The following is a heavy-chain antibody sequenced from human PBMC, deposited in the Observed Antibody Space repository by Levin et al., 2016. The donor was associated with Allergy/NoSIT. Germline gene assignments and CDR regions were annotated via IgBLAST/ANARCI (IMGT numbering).Heavy chain of an antibody. V-gene: IGHV4-31*03. J-gene: IGHJ4*02. D-gene: IGHD3-16*01. CDR1: GGSISSGGYY. CDR2: IYYSGST. CDR3: ASSGAGGGYYFDY. Sequence: SETLSLTCTVSGGSISSGGYYWSWIRQHPGKGLEWIGYIYYSGSTYYNPSLKSRVTISVDTSKNQFSLKLSSVTAADTAVYYCASSGAGGGYYFDYWGQGTLVTVSS.